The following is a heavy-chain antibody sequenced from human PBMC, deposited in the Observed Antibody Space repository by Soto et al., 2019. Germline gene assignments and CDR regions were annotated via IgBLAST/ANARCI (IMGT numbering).Heavy chain of an antibody. CDR3: ATRSYCWSAYYDRHSYY. V-gene: IGHV5-10-1*01. CDR1: GYTFTSCW. J-gene: IGHJ4*02. CDR2: IVPSDSCA. Sequence: GESLKISCKGSGYTFTSCWISWVRQLPGHGLEWMGGIVPSDSCANYNPSFHGHVTISADRSLSTAYLPWSGLRASDTAMYYYATRSYCWSAYYDRHSYYWGQGPLVTVSS. D-gene: IGHD3-3*01.